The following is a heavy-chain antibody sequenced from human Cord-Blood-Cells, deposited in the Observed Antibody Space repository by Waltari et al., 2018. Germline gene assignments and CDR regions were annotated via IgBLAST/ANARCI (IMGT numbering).Heavy chain of an antibody. CDR2: TYYRAKSYN. Sequence: QVQLQQSGPGLVKPSQTLSLTCAISGDSVSSNSAAWNWIRQSPSRGLEWLGRTYYRAKSYNDYALSVKSRITINPDTSKNQFSLQLNSVTPEDTAVYYCARDMSNTLYCSGGSCYSAMGYWGQGTLVTVSS. D-gene: IGHD2-15*01. J-gene: IGHJ4*02. V-gene: IGHV6-1*01. CDR1: GDSVSSNSAA. CDR3: ARDMSNTLYCSGGSCYSAMGY.